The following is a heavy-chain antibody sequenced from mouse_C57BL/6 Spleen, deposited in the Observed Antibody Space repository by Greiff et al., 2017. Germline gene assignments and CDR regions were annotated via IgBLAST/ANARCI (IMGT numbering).Heavy chain of an antibody. J-gene: IGHJ4*01. V-gene: IGHV2-2*01. D-gene: IGHD2-1*01. CDR1: GFSLTSYG. CDR2: IWSGGST. Sequence: VQRVESGPGLVQPSQSLSITCTVSGFSLTSYGVHWVRQSPGKGLEWLGVIWSGGSTDYNAAFISRLSISKDNSKSQVFFKMNSLQADDTAIYYCARRMIYYDYAMDYWGQGTSVTVSS. CDR3: ARRMIYYDYAMDY.